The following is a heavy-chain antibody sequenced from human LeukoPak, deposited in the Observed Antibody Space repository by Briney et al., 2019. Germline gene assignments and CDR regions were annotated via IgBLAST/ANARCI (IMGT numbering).Heavy chain of an antibody. Sequence: PGRSLRLSRAASGFAFSYYGMHWVRHAPGKGLEWVAVISHDGSNIHYGDSVKGRFTISRDNSKNTVYLQMNSLRAEDTAIYYCAKDPYRVVVATGNYLDPWGQGTLVTVSS. D-gene: IGHD2-15*01. CDR2: ISHDGSNI. CDR3: AKDPYRVVVATGNYLDP. V-gene: IGHV3-30*18. J-gene: IGHJ5*02. CDR1: GFAFSYYG.